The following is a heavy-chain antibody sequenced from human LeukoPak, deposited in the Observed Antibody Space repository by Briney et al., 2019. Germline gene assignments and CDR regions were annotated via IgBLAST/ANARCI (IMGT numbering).Heavy chain of an antibody. Sequence: GGSLRLSCAASGFTFSNYWMHWVRQAPGKGLVWVSHINNGGSNTKYADAVKGRFTVSRDNAKNTLYLQMNSLRVEDTAVYYCARAGKEVTGLDSWGQGTLVTVFS. V-gene: IGHV3-74*03. D-gene: IGHD2-21*02. CDR1: GFTFSNYW. CDR2: INNGGSNT. CDR3: ARAGKEVTGLDS. J-gene: IGHJ4*02.